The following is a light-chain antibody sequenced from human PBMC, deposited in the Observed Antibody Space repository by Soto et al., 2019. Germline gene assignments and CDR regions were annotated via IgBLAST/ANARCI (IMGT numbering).Light chain of an antibody. Sequence: EIVLTQSPGTLSLSPGERATLSCRASQSVSSGYLAWYQQKPGQPPRVPISETSSRATGIPDRFSGSGSGTDFTLTISSLEPEDFAVYYCQQYGSSPPVTFGPGTKVEIK. V-gene: IGKV3-20*01. CDR1: QSVSSGY. J-gene: IGKJ3*01. CDR3: QQYGSSPPVT. CDR2: ETS.